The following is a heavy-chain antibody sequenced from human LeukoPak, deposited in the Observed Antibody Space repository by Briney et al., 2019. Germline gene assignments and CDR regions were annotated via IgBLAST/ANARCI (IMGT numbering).Heavy chain of an antibody. V-gene: IGHV6-1*01. CDR1: RDSVSSNRVA. J-gene: IGHJ5*02. CDR3: ARGSRGAAADGINWFDP. Sequence: SQTLSLTCAISRDSVSSNRVAWNWIRQSPSRGLEWLGRTYYRSKWYFNYAPSVKTRITINPDTSKNQFSLQLKSVTPDDTAVYYWARGSRGAAADGINWFDPWGQGTLVTVSS. CDR2: TYYRSKWYF. D-gene: IGHD6-13*01.